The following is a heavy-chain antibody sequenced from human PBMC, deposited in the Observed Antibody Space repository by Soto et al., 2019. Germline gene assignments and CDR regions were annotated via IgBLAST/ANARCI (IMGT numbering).Heavy chain of an antibody. CDR3: ARDSPVVYGSGSSNNGVIYYYYGMDV. Sequence: ASVKVSCKASGFTFSSSAVHWVRQARGHRLEWIGWIVVGNSNTNYARGLQERVTITRDMSTSTAYMELSGLRSEDTAVYYCARDSPVVYGSGSSNNGVIYYYYGMDVWGQGTTVTVSS. J-gene: IGHJ6*02. V-gene: IGHV1-58*01. D-gene: IGHD3-10*01. CDR1: GFTFSSSA. CDR2: IVVGNSNT.